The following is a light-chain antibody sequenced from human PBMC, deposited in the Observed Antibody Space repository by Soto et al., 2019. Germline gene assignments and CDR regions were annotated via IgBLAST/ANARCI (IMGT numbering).Light chain of an antibody. CDR1: SGDVGNYNA. J-gene: IGLJ1*01. CDR3: SSYADSSFV. V-gene: IGLV2-11*01. CDR2: DVS. Sequence: QSALTQPRSVSGSPGQSVTISCTGTSGDVGNYNAVSWYQHHPGNAPKLMIYDVSKRPSGVPDRFSGSKSGNTASLTISGLQADDETDYYCSSYADSSFVFGTGTKLTVL.